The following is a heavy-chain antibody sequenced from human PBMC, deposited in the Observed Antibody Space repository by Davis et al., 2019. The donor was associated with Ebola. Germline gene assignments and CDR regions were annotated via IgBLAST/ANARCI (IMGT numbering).Heavy chain of an antibody. J-gene: IGHJ3*02. CDR1: GFTFSSYG. CDR2: IWYDGSNK. Sequence: GESLKISCAASGFTFSSYGMHWVRQAPGKGLEWVAVIWYDGSNKYYADSVKGRFTISRDNSKNTLYLQMNSLRDEDTAVYYCARDSSIAARQSDAFDIWGQGTMVTVSS. CDR3: ARDSSIAARQSDAFDI. V-gene: IGHV3-33*01. D-gene: IGHD6-6*01.